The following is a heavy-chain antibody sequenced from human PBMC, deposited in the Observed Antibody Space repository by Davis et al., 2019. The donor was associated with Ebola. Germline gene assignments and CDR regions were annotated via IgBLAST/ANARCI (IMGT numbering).Heavy chain of an antibody. D-gene: IGHD2-15*01. CDR3: VGDGGPGRWYYFDY. V-gene: IGHV3-33*08. CDR2: IWYDGSNQ. J-gene: IGHJ4*02. CDR1: GFTFSSYA. Sequence: GESLKISCAASGFTFSSYAMSWVRQAPGKGLEWVAFIWYDGSNQYYADSVKGRFTISRDNSKNTLYLQMNSLRAEDTAVYYCVGDGGPGRWYYFDYWGQGTLVTVSS.